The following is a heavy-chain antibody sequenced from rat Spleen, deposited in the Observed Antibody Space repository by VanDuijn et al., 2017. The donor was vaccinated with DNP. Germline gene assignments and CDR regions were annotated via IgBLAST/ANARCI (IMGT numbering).Heavy chain of an antibody. D-gene: IGHD1-2*01. V-gene: IGHV5S14*01. J-gene: IGHJ1*01. CDR3: ARGESNYIYWYFDF. Sequence: EVQLVESGGGPVQPGRSLELSCAASGFTFSTYGMAWVRQTPTKGLEWVASIRTGGGNTYYRDSVKGRFTISRDDAKNTQYLQMDSLTSEDTATYYCARGESNYIYWYFDFWGPGTMVTVSS. CDR2: IRTGGGNT. CDR1: GFTFSTYG.